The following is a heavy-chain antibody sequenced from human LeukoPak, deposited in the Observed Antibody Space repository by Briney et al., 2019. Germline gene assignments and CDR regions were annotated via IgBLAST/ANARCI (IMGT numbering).Heavy chain of an antibody. V-gene: IGHV3-23*01. D-gene: IGHD2-2*01. Sequence: GGSLRLSCAASGFTFSSYAMSWVRQVPGRGLEWVSAISGSGGSTYYADSVKGRFTISRDNSKNTLYLQMNSLRAEDTAVYYCAKSGPPSCSSPSCPGDYWAQEPRVTVS. CDR1: GFTFSSYA. CDR2: ISGSGGST. J-gene: IGHJ4*02. CDR3: AKSGPPSCSSPSCPGDY.